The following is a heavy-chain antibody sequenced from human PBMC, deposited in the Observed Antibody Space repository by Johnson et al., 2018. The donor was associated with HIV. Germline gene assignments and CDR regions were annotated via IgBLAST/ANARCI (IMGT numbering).Heavy chain of an antibody. J-gene: IGHJ3*02. Sequence: VQVVESGGGLVQPGGSLRLSCAASGFTFSKSWMHWVRQAPGKGLEWVAGIYENENIINYADSVKGRFTISRDNSKNTLYLQMRSLRAEDTAVYYCATEVDAFDMWGQGTLVIVSS. CDR3: ATEVDAFDM. CDR1: GFTFSKSW. CDR2: IYENENII. V-gene: IGHV3-74*01.